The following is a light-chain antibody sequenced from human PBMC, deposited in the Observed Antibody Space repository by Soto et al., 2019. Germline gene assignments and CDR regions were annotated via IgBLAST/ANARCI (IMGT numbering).Light chain of an antibody. CDR2: EVS. V-gene: IGLV2-18*02. J-gene: IGLJ2*01. CDR1: SSDVGNYNR. Sequence: QSALTQPPSVSGCPGQSVTISCAGTSSDVGNYNRVSWYQQPPGTAPKLMIYEVSKRPSGVPDRFSGSKSGNTASLTISGLQAEDEADYYCSSYTSISTLVFGGGTKLTVL. CDR3: SSYTSISTLV.